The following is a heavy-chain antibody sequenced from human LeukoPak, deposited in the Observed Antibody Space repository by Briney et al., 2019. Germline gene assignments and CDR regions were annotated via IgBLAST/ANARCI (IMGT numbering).Heavy chain of an antibody. D-gene: IGHD4/OR15-4a*01. CDR1: GFTVSSNS. CDR3: ARRAGAYSHPYDY. V-gene: IGHV3-53*01. Sequence: GGSLRLSCTVSGFTVSSNSMSWVRQASGKGLEWVSFSDSVKGRFTISRDNSKNTLYLQMNSLRAEDTAVYYCARRAGAYSHPYDYWGQGTLVTVSS. J-gene: IGHJ4*02.